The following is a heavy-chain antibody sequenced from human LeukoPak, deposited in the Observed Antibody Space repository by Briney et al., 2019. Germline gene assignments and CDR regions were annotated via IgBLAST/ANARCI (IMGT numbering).Heavy chain of an antibody. CDR3: ARYTAMVTSGFDY. CDR1: GGSISSGGYS. D-gene: IGHD5-18*01. Sequence: SQTLSLTCAVSGGSISSGGYSWSWIRQHPGKGLEWIGYIYYSGSTYYNPSLKSRVTISVDTSKNQFSLKLSSVTAADTAVYYCARYTAMVTSGFDYWGQGTLVTVSS. CDR2: IYYSGST. V-gene: IGHV4-31*11. J-gene: IGHJ4*02.